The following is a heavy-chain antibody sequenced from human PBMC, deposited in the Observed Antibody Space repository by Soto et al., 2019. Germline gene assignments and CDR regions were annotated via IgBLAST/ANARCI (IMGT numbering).Heavy chain of an antibody. Sequence: SEPLSLTCDVHGGSFTGYYCSWIRQSPGKGLEWIGQIKHSGGTNYNPLLKSRVTISVDTPRNQFSLKLSSVTAADTAVYFCARTYYYRSGTYFAWFDPWGQGTLVTVS. J-gene: IGHJ5*02. CDR2: IKHSGGT. CDR3: ARTYYYRSGTYFAWFDP. D-gene: IGHD3-10*01. V-gene: IGHV4-34*01. CDR1: GGSFTGYY.